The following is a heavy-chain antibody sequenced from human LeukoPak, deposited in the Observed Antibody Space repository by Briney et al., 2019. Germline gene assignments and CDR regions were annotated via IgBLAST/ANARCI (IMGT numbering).Heavy chain of an antibody. Sequence: GGSLRLSCAASGFTSSSYAMHWVRQAPGKGLEWVAVISYDGSNKYYADSVKGRFTISRDNSKNMLYLQMNSLRAEDTAVYYCARDLVATYLYYFDYWGQGTLVTVSS. D-gene: IGHD5-12*01. CDR2: ISYDGSNK. J-gene: IGHJ4*02. CDR1: GFTSSSYA. CDR3: ARDLVATYLYYFDY. V-gene: IGHV3-30-3*01.